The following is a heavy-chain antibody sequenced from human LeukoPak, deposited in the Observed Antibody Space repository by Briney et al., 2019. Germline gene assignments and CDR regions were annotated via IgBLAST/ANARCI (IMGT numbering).Heavy chain of an antibody. Sequence: SETLSLTCSVSGGSVSSGSYYWSWIRQPPEKGLEWIAYIYHSGSTSYNPSLQSRVTISLDISQNQVSLRLSSVTAADTAVYYCASGRGFSGSWFDDWGQGILVTVSS. CDR2: IYHSGST. CDR3: ASGRGFSGSWFDD. V-gene: IGHV4-61*01. J-gene: IGHJ4*02. D-gene: IGHD6-13*01. CDR1: GGSVSSGSYY.